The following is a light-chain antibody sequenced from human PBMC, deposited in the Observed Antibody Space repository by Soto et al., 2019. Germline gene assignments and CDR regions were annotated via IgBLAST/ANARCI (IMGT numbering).Light chain of an antibody. CDR3: HQFGYSPRT. V-gene: IGKV3-20*01. CDR1: QTVSRN. CDR2: ATS. J-gene: IGKJ1*01. Sequence: EVVMTQSPATLSVSPGERATLSCRASQTVSRNLAWYQQRPGQAPRLLIFATSRRATDIPDRFSGSGSGTDFTLAIRRLEPEDFAVYYCHQFGYSPRTFGQGTKVDIK.